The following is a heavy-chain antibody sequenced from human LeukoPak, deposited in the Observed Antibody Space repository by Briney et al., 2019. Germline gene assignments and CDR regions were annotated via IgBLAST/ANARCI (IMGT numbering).Heavy chain of an antibody. CDR2: ISGSGGST. J-gene: IGHJ6*02. Sequence: PGRSLRLSCAASGFTFSSYAMSWVRQAPGKGLEWVSAISGSGGSTYYADSVKGRFTISRDNSKNTLYLQMNSLRAEDTAVYYCAKVGDGYNYSGMDVWGQGTTVTVSS. D-gene: IGHD5-12*01. CDR1: GFTFSSYA. V-gene: IGHV3-23*01. CDR3: AKVGDGYNYSGMDV.